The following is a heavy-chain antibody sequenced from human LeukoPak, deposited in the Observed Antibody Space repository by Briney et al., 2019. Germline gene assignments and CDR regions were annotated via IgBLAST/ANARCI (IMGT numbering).Heavy chain of an antibody. V-gene: IGHV1-69*04. J-gene: IGHJ4*02. Sequence: ASVKVSCKASGGTFSSYAISWVRQAPGQGLEWMGRIIPILGIANYAQKFQGRVTITADKSTRTAYMELSSLRSEDTAVYYCARGYYYDSSGYYSDYWGQGTLVTVSS. CDR1: GGTFSSYA. CDR3: ARGYYYDSSGYYSDY. CDR2: IIPILGIA. D-gene: IGHD3-22*01.